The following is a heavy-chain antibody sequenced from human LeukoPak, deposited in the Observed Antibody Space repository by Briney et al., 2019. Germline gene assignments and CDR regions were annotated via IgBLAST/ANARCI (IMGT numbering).Heavy chain of an antibody. CDR2: ISGSGGST. Sequence: PGGSLRLSCAASGFTFSSYAMSWVRQAPEKGLEWVSAISGSGGSTYYADSVKGRFTISRDNSKNTLYLQMNSLRAEDTAVYYCAKDLEERVVTADYWGQGTLVTVSS. V-gene: IGHV3-23*01. D-gene: IGHD3-3*01. CDR1: GFTFSSYA. J-gene: IGHJ4*02. CDR3: AKDLEERVVTADY.